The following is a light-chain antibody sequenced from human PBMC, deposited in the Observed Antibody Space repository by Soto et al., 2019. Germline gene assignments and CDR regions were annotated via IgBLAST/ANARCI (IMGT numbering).Light chain of an antibody. V-gene: IGLV2-14*03. Sequence: QSVLAQPASVSGSRGHSITVSCTGTSIDVGGYNSVSWYQQHPGKPPKLIIYEVSNRPSGVSDRFSGSKSGNTASLTISGPQAEDEADYYCSSYTSSSTLYVFGTGTKVTVL. J-gene: IGLJ1*01. CDR3: SSYTSSSTLYV. CDR1: SIDVGGYNS. CDR2: EVS.